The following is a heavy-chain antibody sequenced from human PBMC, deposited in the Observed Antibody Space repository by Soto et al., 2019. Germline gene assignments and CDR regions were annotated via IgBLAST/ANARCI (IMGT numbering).Heavy chain of an antibody. Sequence: QVQLVQSGAEVKKSGASVKVSCKTSGYPFREVRMHWVRQAPGQGLEWMGWVSPNSGDTNYAQEFQGRVTMTRDTSINTVYMELHSLTSDDTSMYYCARENWQFDYWGQGTLITVSS. D-gene: IGHD6-19*01. CDR3: ARENWQFDY. J-gene: IGHJ4*02. V-gene: IGHV1-2*02. CDR2: VSPNSGDT. CDR1: GYPFREVR.